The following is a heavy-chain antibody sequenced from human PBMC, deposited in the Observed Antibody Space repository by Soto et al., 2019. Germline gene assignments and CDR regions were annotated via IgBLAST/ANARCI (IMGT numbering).Heavy chain of an antibody. D-gene: IGHD2-15*01. CDR2: INIYNGNT. CDR3: ARDWCSSGSCYLFFDY. V-gene: IGHV1-18*04. J-gene: IGHJ4*02. Sequence: QVQLVQSGAEVKKPGASVKVSCKAAGYAFTSYGISFLRQAPGQALEWMGWINIYNGNTNYAQKFQGRVIMTTDTSTNTGYMELRSLRSDDTAVYYCARDWCSSGSCYLFFDYWGQGTLVTVSS. CDR1: GYAFTSYG.